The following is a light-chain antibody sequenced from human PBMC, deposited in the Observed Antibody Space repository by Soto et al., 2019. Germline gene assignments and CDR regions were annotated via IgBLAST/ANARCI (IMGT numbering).Light chain of an antibody. V-gene: IGKV3-20*01. CDR1: QSVSSSY. CDR3: RHYDSSPCT. Sequence: EIVLTQSPGTLSLSPGERATLSCRASQSVSSSYLAWYQQKPGQAPSLLIYGASSRATGIPDRFSGRGSGTAFTLTISGLEPADFAVSYCRHYDSSPCTFGPGPKVDIK. CDR2: GAS. J-gene: IGKJ3*01.